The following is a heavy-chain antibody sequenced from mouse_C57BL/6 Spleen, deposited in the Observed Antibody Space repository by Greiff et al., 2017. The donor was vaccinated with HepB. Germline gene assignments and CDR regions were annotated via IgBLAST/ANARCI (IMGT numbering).Heavy chain of an antibody. CDR2: IDPSDSYT. D-gene: IGHD1-1*01. V-gene: IGHV1-69*01. CDR3: ARRSYYGSSYVDAMDY. J-gene: IGHJ4*01. Sequence: VQLQQPGAELVMPGASVKLSCKASGYTFTSYWMHWVKQRPGQGLEWIGEIDPSDSYTNYNQKFKGKSTLTVDKSSSTAYMQLSSLTSEDSAVYYCARRSYYGSSYVDAMDYWGQGTSVTVSS. CDR1: GYTFTSYW.